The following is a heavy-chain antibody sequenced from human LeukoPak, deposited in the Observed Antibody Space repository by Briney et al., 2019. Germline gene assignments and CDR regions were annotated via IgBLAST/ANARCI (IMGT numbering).Heavy chain of an antibody. CDR2: IIPIFGIA. Sequence: GASVKVSCKASGGTFSSCAISWVRQAPGQGLEWMGRIIPIFGIANYAQKFQGRVTITADKSTSTAYMELSSLRSEDTAVYYCARAGEMNWFDPWGQGTLVTVSS. D-gene: IGHD5-24*01. CDR1: GGTFSSCA. V-gene: IGHV1-69*04. CDR3: ARAGEMNWFDP. J-gene: IGHJ5*02.